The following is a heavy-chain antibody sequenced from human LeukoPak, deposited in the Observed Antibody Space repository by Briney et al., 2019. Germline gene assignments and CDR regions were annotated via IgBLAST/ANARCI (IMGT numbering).Heavy chain of an antibody. Sequence: GGSLRLSCAASGFTFSSYSMNWVRQAPGKGLEWVSYISSSSSTIYYADSVKGRFTISRDNAKNSLYLQMNSLRAGDTAVYYCARVAKERVGGVYYFDYWGQGTLVTVSS. CDR2: ISSSSSTI. CDR1: GFTFSSYS. CDR3: ARVAKERVGGVYYFDY. V-gene: IGHV3-48*01. D-gene: IGHD1-1*01. J-gene: IGHJ4*02.